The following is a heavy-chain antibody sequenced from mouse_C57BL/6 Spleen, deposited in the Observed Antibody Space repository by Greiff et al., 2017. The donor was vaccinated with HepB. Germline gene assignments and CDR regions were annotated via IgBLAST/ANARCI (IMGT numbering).Heavy chain of an antibody. J-gene: IGHJ4*01. Sequence: VQLKESGAELARPGASVKMSCKASGYTFTSYTMHWVKQRPGQGLEWIGYINPSSGYTKYNQKFKDKATLTADKSSSTAYMQLSSLTSEDSAVYYCARNLYAMDYWGQGTSVTVSS. V-gene: IGHV1-4*01. CDR1: GYTFTSYT. CDR2: INPSSGYT. CDR3: ARNLYAMDY.